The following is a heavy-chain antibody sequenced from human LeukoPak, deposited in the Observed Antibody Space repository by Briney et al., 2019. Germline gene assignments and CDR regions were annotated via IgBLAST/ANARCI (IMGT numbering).Heavy chain of an antibody. V-gene: IGHV3-21*01. CDR2: ISSSSSYI. CDR1: GFTSSSYS. J-gene: IGHJ4*02. CDR3: ARDLEAWVFDY. D-gene: IGHD2-21*01. Sequence: GGSLRLSCAASGFTSSSYSMNWVRQAPGKGLEWVSSISSSSSYIYYADSVKGRFTISRDNAKNSLYLQMNSLRAEDTAVYYCARDLEAWVFDYWGQGTLVTVSS.